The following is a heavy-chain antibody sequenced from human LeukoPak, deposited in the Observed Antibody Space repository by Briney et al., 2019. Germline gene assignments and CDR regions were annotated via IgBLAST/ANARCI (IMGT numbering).Heavy chain of an antibody. Sequence: GESLKISRKGSGYSFTSYWIGWVRQMPGKGLEWMGIIYPGDSDTRYSPSFQGQVTISADKSISTAYLQWSSLKASDTAMYYCARLPYSGSYDYYYGMDVWGQGTTVTVSS. CDR3: ARLPYSGSYDYYYGMDV. CDR1: GYSFTSYW. D-gene: IGHD1-26*01. CDR2: IYPGDSDT. V-gene: IGHV5-51*01. J-gene: IGHJ6*02.